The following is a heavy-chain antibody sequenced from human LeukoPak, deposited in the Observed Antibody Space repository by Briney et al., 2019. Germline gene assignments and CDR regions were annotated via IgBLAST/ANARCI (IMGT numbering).Heavy chain of an antibody. V-gene: IGHV4-61*09. CDR1: GNFISTGSYY. CDR2: IYTNGRT. J-gene: IGHJ4*02. D-gene: IGHD3-22*01. Sequence: SQTLSLTCSVSGNFISTGSYYWSWIRQPAGKGLEWIGHIYTNGRTDYNPSLKSRVTISVDTSKNQFSLKLSSVTAADTAVYYCARGAGYYDSSGVPHLDYWGQGTLVTVSS. CDR3: ARGAGYYDSSGVPHLDY.